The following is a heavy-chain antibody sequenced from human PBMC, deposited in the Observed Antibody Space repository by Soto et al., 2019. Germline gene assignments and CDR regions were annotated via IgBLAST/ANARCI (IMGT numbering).Heavy chain of an antibody. V-gene: IGHV1-46*03. J-gene: IGHJ4*02. D-gene: IGHD3-22*01. CDR3: ARGFGCYYDSSGYSIGSY. CDR1: GYTFTSYY. Sequence: QVQLVQSGAEVKKPGASVKVSCKASGYTFTSYYMHWVRQAPGQGLEWMGIINPSGGSTSYAQKFQGRVTMTRDTSTSTVYMELSSLRSEDTAVYYCARGFGCYYDSSGYSIGSYWGQGTLVTVSP. CDR2: INPSGGST.